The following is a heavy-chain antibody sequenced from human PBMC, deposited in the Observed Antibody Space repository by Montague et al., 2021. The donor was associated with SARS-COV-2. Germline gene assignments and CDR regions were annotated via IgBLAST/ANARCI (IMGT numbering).Heavy chain of an antibody. CDR1: GGSFSGYY. D-gene: IGHD3-10*01. CDR2: INHSGST. J-gene: IGHJ6*02. V-gene: IGHV4-34*01. Sequence: SETLSLTCAVYGGSFSGYYWSWIRQPPGKGLEWIGEINHSGSTNYNPSLKSRVTISVDTSKNQFSLKLSSVTAADTAVYYCARDLAGYYGSGSYGGMDVWGQGTTVTASS. CDR3: ARDLAGYYGSGSYGGMDV.